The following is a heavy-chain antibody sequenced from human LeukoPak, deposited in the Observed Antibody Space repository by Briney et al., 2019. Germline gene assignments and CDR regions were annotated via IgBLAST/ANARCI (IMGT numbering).Heavy chain of an antibody. Sequence: ASVKVSCKASGYTFTGYYMHWVRQAPGQGLKWMGWINPNSGGTNYAQKFQGRVTMTRDTSISTAYMELSRLRSDDTAVYYCASQTDYYGSGSYLHYYYMDVWGKGTTVTVSS. J-gene: IGHJ6*03. CDR3: ASQTDYYGSGSYLHYYYMDV. D-gene: IGHD3-10*01. V-gene: IGHV1-2*02. CDR2: INPNSGGT. CDR1: GYTFTGYY.